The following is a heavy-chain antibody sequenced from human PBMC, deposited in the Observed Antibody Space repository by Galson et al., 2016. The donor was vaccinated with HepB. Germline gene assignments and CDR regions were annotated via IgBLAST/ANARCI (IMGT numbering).Heavy chain of an antibody. CDR3: ARAPIAARGWFDS. Sequence: SETLSLTCAVYGGSFSGYQWIWIRQPPGKGLEWIGEISHSGSTNYNPSLKSRVTISIDTSKNQFSLKLSSVTAADTAVYYCARAPIAARGWFDSWGQGTLVTVSS. CDR1: GGSFSGYQ. V-gene: IGHV4-34*01. CDR2: ISHSGST. J-gene: IGHJ5*01. D-gene: IGHD6-6*01.